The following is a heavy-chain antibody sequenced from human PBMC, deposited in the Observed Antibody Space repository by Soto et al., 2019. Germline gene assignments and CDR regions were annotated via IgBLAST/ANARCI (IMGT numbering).Heavy chain of an antibody. CDR3: AIVRLVGATSYYFAY. CDR1: GGTFSIYA. CDR2: IIPIFGTA. V-gene: IGHV1-69*12. J-gene: IGHJ4*02. D-gene: IGHD1-26*01. Sequence: QVQLVQSGAEVTKPGSSVKVYCKASGGTFSIYAISWVRQAPGQGLEWMGGIIPIFGTANYAQKFQGRVTITADESTSTAYLELGSLRSEDTAVYYCAIVRLVGATSYYFAYGGQGTLVTVSS.